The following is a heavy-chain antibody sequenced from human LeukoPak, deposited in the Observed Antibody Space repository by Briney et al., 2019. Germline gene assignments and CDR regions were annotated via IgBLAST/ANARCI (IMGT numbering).Heavy chain of an antibody. CDR1: GFTFSSYS. Sequence: GGALRLSCAASGFTFSSYSMNWGRQAPGEGLEWGSSISSSSSYIYYADSVKGRFTISRDNAKNSLYLQMNSLRAEDTAVYYCAGSPSGPYYDIPLQDWGQGTLVTVSS. CDR3: AGSPSGPYYDIPLQD. J-gene: IGHJ4*02. CDR2: ISSSSSYI. D-gene: IGHD3-9*01. V-gene: IGHV3-21*01.